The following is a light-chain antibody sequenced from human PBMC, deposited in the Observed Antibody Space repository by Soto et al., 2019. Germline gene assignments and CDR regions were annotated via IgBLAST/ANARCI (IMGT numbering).Light chain of an antibody. CDR2: DAS. CDR1: QDISNY. V-gene: IGKV1-33*01. J-gene: IGKJ3*01. Sequence: DIQMTQSPSPLSASVRDRVAITCQASQDISNYLNWYQQKPGKAPKLLICDASNLEPGVPSRFSGSGSGTDFTFTISSLQPEDIATYYCQQYDHLPFTFGPGTKVDIK. CDR3: QQYDHLPFT.